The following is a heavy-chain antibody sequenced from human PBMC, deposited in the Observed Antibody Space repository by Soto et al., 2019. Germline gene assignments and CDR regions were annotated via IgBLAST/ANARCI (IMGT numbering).Heavy chain of an antibody. D-gene: IGHD3-22*01. V-gene: IGHV1-69*02. Sequence: QVQLVQSGAEVKKPGSSVKVSCKASGGTFCSYTISWVRQAPGQGLEWMGRIIPILGIANYAQKFQGRVTITADKSTSTAYMELSSLRSEDTAVYYCARGPNITMIPRVWSQGTMVTVSS. CDR2: IIPILGIA. CDR1: GGTFCSYT. CDR3: ARGPNITMIPRV. J-gene: IGHJ3*01.